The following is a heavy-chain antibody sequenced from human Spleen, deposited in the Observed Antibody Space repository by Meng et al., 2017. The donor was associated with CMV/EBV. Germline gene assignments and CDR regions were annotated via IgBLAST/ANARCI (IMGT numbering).Heavy chain of an antibody. Sequence: GGSLRLSCAASGFTFSNYDMSWVRQAPGKGLEWVSAISGSGGSTYYADSVKGRFTISRDSSRNTLYLQMNSLRAEDTAVYYCARESQKSYYYGMDVWGRGTTVTVSS. CDR1: GFTFSNYD. V-gene: IGHV3-23*01. CDR2: ISGSGGST. J-gene: IGHJ6*02. CDR3: ARESQKSYYYGMDV.